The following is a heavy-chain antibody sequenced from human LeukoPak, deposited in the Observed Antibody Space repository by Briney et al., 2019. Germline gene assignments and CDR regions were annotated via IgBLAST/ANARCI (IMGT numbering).Heavy chain of an antibody. V-gene: IGHV4-38-2*02. D-gene: IGHD3-16*01. J-gene: IGHJ6*03. CDR3: ARGGGLRWLYYYMDV. CDR2: IYHNGDT. Sequence: PSETLSLTCTVSASSISSGYFWGWIRQPPGEGLEWIGSIYHNGDTYYTPSLKSRVSISVDTSKNQFSLKLSSVTAADTAVYFCARGGGLRWLYYYMDVWAEGPRSPSP. CDR1: ASSISSGYF.